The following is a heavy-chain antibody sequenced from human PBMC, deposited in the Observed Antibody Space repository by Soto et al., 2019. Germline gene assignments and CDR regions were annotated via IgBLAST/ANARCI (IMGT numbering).Heavy chain of an antibody. D-gene: IGHD2-2*01. Sequence: SETLSLTCAVYGGSFSGYYWSWIRQPPGKGLEWIGEINHSGSTNYNPSLKSRVTISVDTSKNQFSLRLSSVTAADTAVYYCARLGFLKDIVVVPAAVYYFDYWGQGTLVT. CDR3: ARLGFLKDIVVVPAAVYYFDY. CDR1: GGSFSGYY. J-gene: IGHJ4*02. CDR2: INHSGST. V-gene: IGHV4-34*01.